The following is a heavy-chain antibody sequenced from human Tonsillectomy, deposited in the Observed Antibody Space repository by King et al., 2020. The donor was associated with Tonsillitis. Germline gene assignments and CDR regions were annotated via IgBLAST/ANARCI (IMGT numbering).Heavy chain of an antibody. V-gene: IGHV3-7*03. D-gene: IGHD3-22*01. CDR2: IKQDGSET. J-gene: IGHJ4*02. Sequence: VQLVESGGGLVQPGGSLRLSCAASGFDFRSYWMTWVRQAPGKGLEWVANIKQDGSETYYVDSVKGRFTISRDNAQNSLYLQVHSLRVEDTAVYYCARVLGQDYYYDSRGYYPDYCGQGTLVTVSS. CDR1: GFDFRSYW. CDR3: ARVLGQDYYYDSRGYYPDY.